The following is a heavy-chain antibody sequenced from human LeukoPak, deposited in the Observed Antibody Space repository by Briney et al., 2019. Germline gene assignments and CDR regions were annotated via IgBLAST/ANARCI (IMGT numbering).Heavy chain of an antibody. CDR2: ISSSSSYI. V-gene: IGHV3-21*04. CDR1: GFTFSSYS. J-gene: IGHJ4*02. Sequence: GGSLRLSCAASGFTFSSYSMNWVRQAPGKGLEWVSSISSSSSYIYYADSVKGRFTISRDNSKNTLYLQMNSLRAEDTAVYYCAKARSDAGYYFDYWGQGTLVTVPS. CDR3: AKARSDAGYYFDY. D-gene: IGHD3-10*01.